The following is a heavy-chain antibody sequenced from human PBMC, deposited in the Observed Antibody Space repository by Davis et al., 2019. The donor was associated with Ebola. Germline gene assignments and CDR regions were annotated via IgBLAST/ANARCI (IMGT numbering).Heavy chain of an antibody. Sequence: GESLKISCAASGFTFSNAWMNWVRQAPGKGLEWVGPIKSKTDGGTTDYAAPVKGKFTISREDSKNTLFLQMNSLKTEDTAVYYCSTRTSSGWKLYGMDVWGQGTTVTVSS. D-gene: IGHD6-19*01. CDR2: IKSKTDGGTT. V-gene: IGHV3-15*07. CDR3: STRTSSGWKLYGMDV. J-gene: IGHJ6*02. CDR1: GFTFSNAW.